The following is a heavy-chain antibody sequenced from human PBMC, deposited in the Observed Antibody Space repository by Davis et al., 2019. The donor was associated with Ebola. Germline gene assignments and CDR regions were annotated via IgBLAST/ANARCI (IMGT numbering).Heavy chain of an antibody. D-gene: IGHD3-10*01. Sequence: PGGSLRLSCTASGFTFGDFTMSWVRQAPGKGLEWIGFVRHEAYGGTTEYAASVRGRFTVSRDDSKNIVYLQMSSLRTDDTAMYYCTRDGAVYGFGGSPDAFDVWGQGTMVTVSS. CDR1: GFTFGDFT. CDR3: TRDGAVYGFGGSPDAFDV. J-gene: IGHJ3*01. CDR2: VRHEAYGGTT. V-gene: IGHV3-49*04.